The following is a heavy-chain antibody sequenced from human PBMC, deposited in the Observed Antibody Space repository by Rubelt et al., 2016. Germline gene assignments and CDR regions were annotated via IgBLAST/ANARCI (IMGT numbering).Heavy chain of an antibody. D-gene: IGHD5-18*01. CDR3: TTDTAMDNDFDY. CDR1: GFTFSNAW. CDR2: IKSKTDGGTT. V-gene: IGHV3-15*07. Sequence: EVQLVESGGGLVKPGGSLRLSCSASGFTFSNAWMNWVRQAPGKGLEWVGRIKSKTDGGTTDYAAPVKGRFTISMDDSKNTLYLQMNSLKTEDTAVYYCTTDTAMDNDFDYWGQGTLVTVSS. J-gene: IGHJ4*02.